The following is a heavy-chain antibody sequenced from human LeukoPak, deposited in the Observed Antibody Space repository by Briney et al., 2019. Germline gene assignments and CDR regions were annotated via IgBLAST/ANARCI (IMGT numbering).Heavy chain of an antibody. J-gene: IGHJ4*02. CDR1: GFTFSDYS. V-gene: IGHV3-21*01. D-gene: IGHD5-18*01. CDR2: ISFSSTYI. CDR3: SRLRGYSYGYADY. Sequence: PGGSLRLSCAVSGFTFSDYSMNWVRQAPGKGLEWVSSISFSSTYIYYADSVKGRFTISRDNAKNSLYLQMNSLRAEDTAVYYCSRLRGYSYGYADYWGQGTLVAVSS.